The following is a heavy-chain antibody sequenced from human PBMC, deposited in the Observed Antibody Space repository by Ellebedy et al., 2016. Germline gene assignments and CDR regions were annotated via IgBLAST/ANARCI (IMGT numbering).Heavy chain of an antibody. CDR1: GGSISSGDYY. CDR2: IYYSGST. V-gene: IGHV4-30-4*01. D-gene: IGHD2-15*01. Sequence: SETLSLTXTVSGGSISSGDYYWSWIRQPPGKGLEWIGYIYYSGSTYYNPSLKSRVTISVDTSKNQFSLKLSSVTAADTAVYYCARWSLGTSGRDTWGQGTLVTVSS. J-gene: IGHJ5*02. CDR3: ARWSLGTSGRDT.